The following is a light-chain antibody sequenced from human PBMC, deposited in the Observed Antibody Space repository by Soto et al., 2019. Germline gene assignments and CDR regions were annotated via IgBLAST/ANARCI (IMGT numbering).Light chain of an antibody. J-gene: IGKJ1*01. CDR1: QSVSSN. V-gene: IGKV3-15*01. Sequence: EIVMTQSPATLSVSPGERATLSCRASQSVSSNLAWYQQKPGQAPSLLIYGASTRATGIPARFSGSGSGTDFTLTISMLQSGHFAVYYCQQYNNWPRTFSQGTKVESK. CDR3: QQYNNWPRT. CDR2: GAS.